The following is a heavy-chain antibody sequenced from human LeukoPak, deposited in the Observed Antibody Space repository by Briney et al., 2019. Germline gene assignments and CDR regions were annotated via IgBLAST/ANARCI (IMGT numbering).Heavy chain of an antibody. CDR1: GFTFSDYA. V-gene: IGHV3-23*01. CDR3: AKCRGSASWYPSDL. D-gene: IGHD3-10*01. CDR2: INRDSETT. Sequence: GESLKISCTASGFTFSDYAMSWVRQAPGKGLEWVSGINRDSETTYYAGSVKGRFTISRDDSKNTLTLEMQSLRVEDTATYYCAKCRGSASWYPSDLWGQGILVTVSS. J-gene: IGHJ5*02.